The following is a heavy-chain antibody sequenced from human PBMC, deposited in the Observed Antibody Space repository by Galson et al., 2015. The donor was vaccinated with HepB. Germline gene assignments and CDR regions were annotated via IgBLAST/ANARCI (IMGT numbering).Heavy chain of an antibody. V-gene: IGHV5-51*01. CDR2: IYPGDSDT. J-gene: IGHJ6*03. Sequence: QSGAEVKKPGESLKISCKGSGYSFTSYWIGWVRQMPGKGLEWMGIIYPGDSDTRYSTSFQGQVTISADKSISTAYLQWSSLKASDTAMYYCARHGLWSYGQGGYYYYYMDVWGKGTTVTVSS. D-gene: IGHD5-18*01. CDR1: GYSFTSYW. CDR3: ARHGLWSYGQGGYYYYYMDV.